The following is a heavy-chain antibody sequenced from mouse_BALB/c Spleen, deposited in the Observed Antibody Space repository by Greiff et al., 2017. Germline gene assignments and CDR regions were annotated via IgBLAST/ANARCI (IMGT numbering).Heavy chain of an antibody. D-gene: IGHD2-13*01. CDR3: ARSSGDYSWFAY. Sequence: EVKLVESGGGLVQPGGSRKLSCAASGFTFSSFGMHWVRQAPEKGLEWVAYISSGSSTIYYADTVKGRFTISRDNPKNTLFLQMTSLRSEDTAMYYCARSSGDYSWFAYWGQGTLVTVSA. V-gene: IGHV5-17*02. CDR2: ISSGSSTI. J-gene: IGHJ3*01. CDR1: GFTFSSFG.